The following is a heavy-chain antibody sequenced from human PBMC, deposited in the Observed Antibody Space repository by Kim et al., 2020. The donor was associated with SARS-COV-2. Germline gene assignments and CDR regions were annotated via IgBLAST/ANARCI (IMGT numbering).Heavy chain of an antibody. CDR3: ARYEIRMLYPYYYYYGMDV. J-gene: IGHJ6*02. Sequence: GESLKISCKGSGYSFTSYWISWVRQMPGKGLEWMGRIDPSDSYTNYSPSFQGHVTISADKSISTAYLQWSSLKASDTAMYYCARYEIRMLYPYYYYYGMDVWGQGTTVTVSS. V-gene: IGHV5-10-1*01. CDR1: GYSFTSYW. CDR2: IDPSDSYT. D-gene: IGHD2-8*01.